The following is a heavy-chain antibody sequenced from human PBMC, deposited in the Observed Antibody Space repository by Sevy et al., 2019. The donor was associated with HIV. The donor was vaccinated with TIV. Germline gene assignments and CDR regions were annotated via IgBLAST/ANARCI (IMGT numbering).Heavy chain of an antibody. J-gene: IGHJ4*02. CDR2: IRYDGNNK. D-gene: IGHD2-21*02. CDR1: GFTFRTYG. Sequence: GGSLRLSCAASGFTFRTYGMQWVRQAPGKGLEWVAFIRYDGNNKYYTDSVKGRFTIPRDNSKNTLYLHMNSLRADDTAVYYCANGDYYFDYWGQGTLVTVSS. CDR3: ANGDYYFDY. V-gene: IGHV3-30*02.